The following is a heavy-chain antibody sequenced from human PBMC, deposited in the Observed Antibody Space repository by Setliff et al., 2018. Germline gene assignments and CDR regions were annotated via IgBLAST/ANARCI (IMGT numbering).Heavy chain of an antibody. V-gene: IGHV1-69*05. CDR2: IIPIFGTT. Sequence: ASVKVSCKASGGTFKNYGISWVRQAPGQGLEWMGGIIPIFGTTNYAQNFQGRVTITTDESTSTAYMELSSLRSEDTAVYYCARGSVEYSRGWYYFDYWAQGTLVTVSS. CDR3: ARGSVEYSRGWYYFDY. D-gene: IGHD6-19*01. CDR1: GGTFKNYG. J-gene: IGHJ4*02.